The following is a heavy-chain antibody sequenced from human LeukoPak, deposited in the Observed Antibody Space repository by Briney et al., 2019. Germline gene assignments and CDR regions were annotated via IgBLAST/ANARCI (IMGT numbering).Heavy chain of an antibody. V-gene: IGHV3-23*01. CDR2: ISGSGGST. CDR1: GFTFSSYA. CDR3: AKWPDYGDYRPASH. D-gene: IGHD4-17*01. Sequence: PGGSLRLSCAASGFTFSSYAMSWVRQAPGKGLEWVSAISGSGGSTYYADSVKGRFTISRDNSKNTLYLQMNSLRAEDTAVYYCAKWPDYGDYRPASHWGQGTLVTVSS. J-gene: IGHJ4*02.